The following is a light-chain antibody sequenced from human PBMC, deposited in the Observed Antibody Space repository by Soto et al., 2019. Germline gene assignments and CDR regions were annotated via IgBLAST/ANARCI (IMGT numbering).Light chain of an antibody. CDR1: SSDVGFYSR. CDR2: EVT. J-gene: IGLJ3*02. CDR3: PSLTISAIWL. V-gene: IGLV2-14*01. Sequence: QLVLTQPASVSGSPGQSITISCTGTSSDVGFYSRVSWIQQHPGKTPKLMIYEVTNRPSGVSSRFSGSKSGNTASLTISGPRGEEGRDYSSPSLTISAIWLFGGWPNPTVL.